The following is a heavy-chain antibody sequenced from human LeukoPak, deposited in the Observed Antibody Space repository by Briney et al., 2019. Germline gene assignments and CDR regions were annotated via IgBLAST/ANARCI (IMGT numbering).Heavy chain of an antibody. CDR2: ISAYNGNT. V-gene: IGHV1-18*01. CDR3: ARATMVQGVITPPFDY. Sequence: GASVKVSCKASGYTFTSYGISWVRQAPGQGLEWMGWISAYNGNTNYAQKLQGRVTMTTDTSTSTAYMELRSLRSDDTAVYYCARATMVQGVITPPFDYWSQGTLVTVSS. D-gene: IGHD3-10*01. CDR1: GYTFTSYG. J-gene: IGHJ4*02.